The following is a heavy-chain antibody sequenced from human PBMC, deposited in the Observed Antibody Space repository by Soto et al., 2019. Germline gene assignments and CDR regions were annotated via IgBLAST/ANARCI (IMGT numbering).Heavy chain of an antibody. J-gene: IGHJ4*02. CDR1: GGSISSYY. V-gene: IGHV4-59*01. Sequence: KPSETLSLTCTVSGGSISSYYWSWIRQPPGKGLEWIGYIYYSGSTNYNPSLKSRVTISVDTSKNQFSLKLSSVTAADTAVYYCARGPITSQWTSPYFGYWGQGTLVTVSS. D-gene: IGHD1-20*01. CDR3: ARGPITSQWTSPYFGY. CDR2: IYYSGST.